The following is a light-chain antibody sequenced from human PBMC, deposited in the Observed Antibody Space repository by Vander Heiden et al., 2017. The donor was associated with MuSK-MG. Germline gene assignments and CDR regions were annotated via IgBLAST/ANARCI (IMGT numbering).Light chain of an antibody. CDR1: QSVSTY. CDR2: DAS. V-gene: IGKV3-11*01. CDR3: QQRSIWPPT. Sequence: EIVLTQSPATLSLSPGERATLSCRASQSVSTYLAWYQQKPGQAPRLLIYDASNRGTGIPARFSGSGSGTDFTLTISSLEPEDFAVYFCQQRSIWPPTFGQGTRLEIK. J-gene: IGKJ5*01.